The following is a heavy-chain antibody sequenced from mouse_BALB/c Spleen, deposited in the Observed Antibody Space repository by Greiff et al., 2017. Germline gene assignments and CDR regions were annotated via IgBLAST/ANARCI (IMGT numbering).Heavy chain of an antibody. CDR1: GFTFTDYY. CDR3: ARDTTAWYFDV. J-gene: IGHJ1*01. D-gene: IGHD1-2*01. CDR2: IRNKANGYTT. V-gene: IGHV7-3*02. Sequence: EVKVVESGGGLVQPGGSLRLSCATSGFTFTDYYMSWVRQPPGKALEWLGFIRNKANGYTTEYSASVKGRFTISRDNSQSILYLQMNTLRAEDSATYYCARDTTAWYFDVWGAGTTVTVSS.